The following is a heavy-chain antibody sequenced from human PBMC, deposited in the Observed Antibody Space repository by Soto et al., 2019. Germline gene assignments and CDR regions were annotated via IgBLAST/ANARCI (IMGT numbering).Heavy chain of an antibody. CDR2: IIPIFGTA. J-gene: IGHJ6*02. CDR1: GGTFSSYA. D-gene: IGHD5-18*01. Sequence: SVKVSCKASGGTFSSYAISWVRQAPGQGLEWMGGIIPIFGTANYAQKFQSRVTITADESTSTAYMELSSLRSEDTAVYYCASSGPKFRYSRYGMDVWGQGTTVTVSS. CDR3: ASSGPKFRYSRYGMDV. V-gene: IGHV1-69*13.